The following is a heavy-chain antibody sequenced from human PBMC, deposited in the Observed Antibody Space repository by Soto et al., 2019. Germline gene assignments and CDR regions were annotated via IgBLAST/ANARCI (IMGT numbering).Heavy chain of an antibody. D-gene: IGHD4-17*01. V-gene: IGHV3-30*18. CDR2: ISYDGSNK. CDR1: GFTFSSYG. Sequence: GGSLRLSCAASGFTFSSYGMHWVRQAPGKGLEWVAVISYDGSNKYYADSVKGRFTISRDNSKNTLYLQMNSLRAKDTAVYYCAKDRSPMATTVTSLGMDVWGQGTTVTVSS. J-gene: IGHJ6*02. CDR3: AKDRSPMATTVTSLGMDV.